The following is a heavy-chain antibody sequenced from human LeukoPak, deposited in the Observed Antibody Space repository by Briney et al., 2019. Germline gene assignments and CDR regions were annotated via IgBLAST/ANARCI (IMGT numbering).Heavy chain of an antibody. V-gene: IGHV1-18*01. CDR3: ASTRPDSSGYFRTGDAFDI. CDR2: ISAYNGNT. CDR1: GYTFTSYV. J-gene: IGHJ3*02. D-gene: IGHD3-22*01. Sequence: GASVKVSCKASGYTFTSYVISWVRQAPGQGLEWMGWISAYNGNTNYAQKLQGRVTMTTDTSTSTAYMELRSLRSDDTAVYYCASTRPDSSGYFRTGDAFDIWGQGTMVTVSS.